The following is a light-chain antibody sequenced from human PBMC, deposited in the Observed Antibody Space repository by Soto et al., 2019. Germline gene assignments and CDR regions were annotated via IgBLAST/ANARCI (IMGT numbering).Light chain of an antibody. CDR1: NIGNNS. CDR2: DDS. V-gene: IGLV3-21*02. Sequence: SYALAQPPSVSVAPGQTARITCGGFNIGNNSVHWYQQKPGQGPVLVVYDDSDRPSGIPERFSGSKSGNTATLTISRVEAEDEADYYCQVWDRVSESYVFGTGTKVTVL. J-gene: IGLJ1*01. CDR3: QVWDRVSESYV.